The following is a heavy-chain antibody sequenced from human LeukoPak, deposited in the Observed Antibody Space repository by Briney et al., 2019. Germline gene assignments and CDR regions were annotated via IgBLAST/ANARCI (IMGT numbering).Heavy chain of an antibody. CDR1: GGSISSYY. Sequence: SETLSLTCTASGGSISSYYWSWIRQPPGKGLQWIGYIYYSGSTNYNPSLKSRVTISVDTSKNQFSLKLSSVTAADTAVYYCARAARDTIFGVVTAFDPWGQGTLVTVSS. CDR2: IYYSGST. CDR3: ARAARDTIFGVVTAFDP. V-gene: IGHV4-59*01. D-gene: IGHD3-3*01. J-gene: IGHJ5*02.